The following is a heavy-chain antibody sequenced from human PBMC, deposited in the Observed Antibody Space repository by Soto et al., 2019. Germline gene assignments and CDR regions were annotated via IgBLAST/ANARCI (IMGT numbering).Heavy chain of an antibody. Sequence: QVQLVQSGAEVRKPGSSVKVSCKASGGTFSRHAISRVRQAPGQGLEWMGGIIPMFGTANHAQKFQGRVTIIADESTSTAYMELSSLRSEDTAIYYCARGWGYDSSDYYYAYWGRGTVFIVSS. CDR3: ARGWGYDSSDYYYAY. CDR1: GGTFSRHA. D-gene: IGHD3-22*01. CDR2: IIPMFGTA. V-gene: IGHV1-69*01. J-gene: IGHJ4*02.